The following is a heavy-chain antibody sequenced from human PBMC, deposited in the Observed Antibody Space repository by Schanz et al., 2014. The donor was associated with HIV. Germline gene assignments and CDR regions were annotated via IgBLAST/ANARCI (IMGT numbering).Heavy chain of an antibody. D-gene: IGHD3-16*01. Sequence: QVQLQQWGAGLLKPSETLSLTCAVYGGSFSGYYWSWIRQSPGKGLEWIGEITQSGSAYYNPSLKSRVTISRDTSKNEVFLRLTSVTAADIAEYFCASQSVWAPHNYWGQGTLVTVSS. J-gene: IGHJ4*02. V-gene: IGHV4-34*01. CDR3: ASQSVWAPHNY. CDR2: ITQSGSA. CDR1: GGSFSGYY.